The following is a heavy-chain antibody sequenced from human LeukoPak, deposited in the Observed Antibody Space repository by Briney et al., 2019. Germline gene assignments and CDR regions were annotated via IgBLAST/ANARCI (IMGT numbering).Heavy chain of an antibody. CDR3: AKDTPTTGYHLDS. Sequence: PGGSLRLSCAASGFTFSRYWMSWVRQAPGKGLEWVANIKLDGSEKYYVDSVKGRFTISRDNSENTLYLQINSLRVEDTAVYYCAKDTPTTGYHLDSWGQGTLVTVSS. CDR1: GFTFSRYW. D-gene: IGHD1-1*01. CDR2: IKLDGSEK. J-gene: IGHJ4*02. V-gene: IGHV3-7*01.